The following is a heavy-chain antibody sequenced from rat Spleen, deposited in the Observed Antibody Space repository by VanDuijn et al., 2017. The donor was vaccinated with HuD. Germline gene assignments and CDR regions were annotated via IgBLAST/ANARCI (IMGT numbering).Heavy chain of an antibody. CDR3: ARRHYGYTDYFDY. Sequence: EVQLVESGGGLVQPRKSLKLSCAASGFTFSNYGIHWIRQAPTKGLEWVATISYDGITTYYRDSVKGRFTISRDNAKSTLSLQMDSLRSEDTATYYCARRHYGYTDYFDYWGQGVMVTVSS. CDR2: ISYDGITT. V-gene: IGHV5-29*01. D-gene: IGHD1-9*01. J-gene: IGHJ2*01. CDR1: GFTFSNYG.